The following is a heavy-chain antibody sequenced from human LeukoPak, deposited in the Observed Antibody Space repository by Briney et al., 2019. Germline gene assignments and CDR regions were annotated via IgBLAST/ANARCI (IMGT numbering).Heavy chain of an antibody. V-gene: IGHV4-59*01. CDR1: GGSISSYY. J-gene: IGHJ6*03. CDR2: IYYSGST. CDR3: ARGRSSMVRGYYYYYMDV. Sequence: PSETLSLTCTVSGGSISSYYWSWIRQPPGKGLEWIGYIYYSGSTNYNPSLESRVTISVDTSKNQFSLKLSSVTAADTAVYYCARGRSSMVRGYYYYYMDVWGKGTTVTISS. D-gene: IGHD3-10*01.